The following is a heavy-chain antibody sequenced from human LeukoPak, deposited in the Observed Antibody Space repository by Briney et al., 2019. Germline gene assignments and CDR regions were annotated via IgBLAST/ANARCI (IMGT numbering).Heavy chain of an antibody. V-gene: IGHV3-23*01. Sequence: GGSLRLSCAASGFAFSSYAMSWVRQAPGKGLEWVSTISTSGDSTYYADSVKGRFTISRDNSKNTLYLQMNSLGAEDTAVYYCAKWKWDYYYMDVWGKGTTVTISS. J-gene: IGHJ6*03. CDR3: AKWKWDYYYMDV. CDR1: GFAFSSYA. CDR2: ISTSGDST. D-gene: IGHD1-26*01.